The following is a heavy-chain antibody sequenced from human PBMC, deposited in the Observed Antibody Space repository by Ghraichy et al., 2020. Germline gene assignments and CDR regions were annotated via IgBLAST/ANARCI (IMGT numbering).Heavy chain of an antibody. D-gene: IGHD6-13*01. Sequence: SETLSLTCTVSGGSISSSSYYWGWIRQPPGKGLEWIGSIYYSGSTYYNPSLKSRVTMSVDTSKNQFSLKLDSVTAADTAVYYCARQEKTGIAAAGGSWGQGTLVTVSS. CDR1: GGSISSSSYY. V-gene: IGHV4-39*01. CDR3: ARQEKTGIAAAGGS. CDR2: IYYSGST. J-gene: IGHJ5*02.